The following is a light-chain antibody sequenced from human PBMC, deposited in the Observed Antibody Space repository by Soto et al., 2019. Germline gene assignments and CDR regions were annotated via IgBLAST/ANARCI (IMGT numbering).Light chain of an antibody. V-gene: IGKV1-39*01. CDR3: QQSYSTPKT. Sequence: DIQMTQSPSSLSASVGDRVTITCQASQSISSYLNWYQQKPGKAPKLLIYAASSLQSGVPSRFSGSGSGTDFTLTISSLQPEDFATYDCQQSYSTPKTFGQGTKVEIK. J-gene: IGKJ1*01. CDR1: QSISSY. CDR2: AAS.